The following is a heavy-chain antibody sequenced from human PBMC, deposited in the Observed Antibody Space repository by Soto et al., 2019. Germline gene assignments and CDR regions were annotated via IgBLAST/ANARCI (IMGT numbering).Heavy chain of an antibody. D-gene: IGHD6-19*01. CDR1: GFTFSNYG. CDR3: ASRSSGWYFDY. Sequence: PGGSLRLSCAASGFTFSNYGMHWVRQAPGKGLEWVAIIWYDGSNKYFADSVKGRFTISRDNSKNTLYLQMNSLRAEDTAVYYCASRSSGWYFDYWGQGTLVTVSS. CDR2: IWYDGSNK. J-gene: IGHJ4*02. V-gene: IGHV3-33*01.